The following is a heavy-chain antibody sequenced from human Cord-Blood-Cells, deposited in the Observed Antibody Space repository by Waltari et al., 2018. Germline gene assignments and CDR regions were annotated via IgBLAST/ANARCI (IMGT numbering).Heavy chain of an antibody. D-gene: IGHD6-6*01. CDR2: IYYSGST. CDR3: ARHVRDVRYSSSYYFDY. V-gene: IGHV4-39*01. Sequence: QLQLQESGPGLVKPSETLSLTCTVSGGSISSSSYYWGWIRQPPGKGLEWIGSIYYSGSTYYNPSLKSRVTISVDTSKNQFSLKLSSVTAADTAVYYCARHVRDVRYSSSYYFDYWGQGTLVTVSS. J-gene: IGHJ4*02. CDR1: GGSISSSSYY.